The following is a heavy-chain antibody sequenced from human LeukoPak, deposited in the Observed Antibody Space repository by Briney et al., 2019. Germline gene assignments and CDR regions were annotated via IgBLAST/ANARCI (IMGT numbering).Heavy chain of an antibody. J-gene: IGHJ3*02. CDR3: AKDAPGELPADDAFDI. D-gene: IGHD1-26*01. CDR2: IRYDGSNK. V-gene: IGHV3-30*02. CDR1: GFTFSSYG. Sequence: GGSLRLSCAASGFTFSSYGMHWVRQAPGKGLEWVAFIRYDGSNKYYADSVKGRFTISRDNSKNTLYLQMNSLRAEDTAVYYCAKDAPGELPADDAFDIWGQGTMVTVSS.